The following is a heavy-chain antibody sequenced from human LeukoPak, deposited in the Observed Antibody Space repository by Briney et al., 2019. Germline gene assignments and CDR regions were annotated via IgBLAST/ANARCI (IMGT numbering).Heavy chain of an antibody. CDR2: IIPIFGTA. D-gene: IGHD3-3*01. Sequence: SVKVSCKASGGTFSSYAISWVRQAPGQGLEWMGGIIPIFGTANYALKFQGRVTITADESTSTAYMELSSLRSEDTAVYYCARYYDRHDAFDIWGQGTMVTVSS. J-gene: IGHJ3*02. CDR1: GGTFSSYA. CDR3: ARYYDRHDAFDI. V-gene: IGHV1-69*13.